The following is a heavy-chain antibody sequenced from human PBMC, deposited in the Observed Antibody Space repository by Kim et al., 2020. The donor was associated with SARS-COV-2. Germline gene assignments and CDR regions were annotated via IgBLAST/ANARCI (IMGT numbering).Heavy chain of an antibody. Sequence: VKARFTNTRDNAKNSLYLQMNSLRAEDTAVYYCAREGYYDSSGEGYAFDIWGQGTMVTVSS. J-gene: IGHJ3*02. V-gene: IGHV3-11*04. CDR3: AREGYYDSSGEGYAFDI. D-gene: IGHD3-22*01.